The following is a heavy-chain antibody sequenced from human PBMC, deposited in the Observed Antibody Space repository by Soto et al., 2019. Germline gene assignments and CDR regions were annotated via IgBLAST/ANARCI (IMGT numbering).Heavy chain of an antibody. CDR2: IYYAGST. Sequence: SQTLSLTCTVAGGSSISYDGSWIRQPPGRGLEWIGFIYYAGSTKYNPSLNSRVTISVDTSKNQFSLTVTSVTAADTAVYYCARRTVATDTFDYWGQGTLVTVSS. CDR1: GGSSISYD. CDR3: ARRTVATDTFDY. V-gene: IGHV4-59*08. J-gene: IGHJ4*02. D-gene: IGHD5-12*01.